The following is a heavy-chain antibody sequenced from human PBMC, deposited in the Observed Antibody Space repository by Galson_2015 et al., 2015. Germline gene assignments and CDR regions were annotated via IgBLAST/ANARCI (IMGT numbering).Heavy chain of an antibody. Sequence: CKASGYTFTSYAVHWVRQAPGQRLEWMGWINAGNGKTKYSQKFPGRVTITRDTSASTAYMELSSLRSEDTAVYYCARAWAVAGLFDYWGQGTLVTVSS. CDR3: ARAWAVAGLFDY. V-gene: IGHV1-3*01. CDR2: INAGNGKT. D-gene: IGHD6-19*01. J-gene: IGHJ4*02. CDR1: GYTFTSYA.